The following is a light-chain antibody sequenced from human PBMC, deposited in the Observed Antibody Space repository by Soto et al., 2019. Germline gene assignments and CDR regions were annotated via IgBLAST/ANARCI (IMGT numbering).Light chain of an antibody. V-gene: IGLV2-8*01. CDR2: EVS. J-gene: IGLJ2*01. CDR3: SSFAGSPVV. Sequence: QSVLTQPPSASGSPGQSVTIPCTGTSSDVGDYNYVSWYQQHPGKVPKLMIYEVSKRPSGVPDRFSGSKSGNTASLTVSGLQAEDEADYYCSSFAGSPVVFGGGTKVTVL. CDR1: SSDVGDYNY.